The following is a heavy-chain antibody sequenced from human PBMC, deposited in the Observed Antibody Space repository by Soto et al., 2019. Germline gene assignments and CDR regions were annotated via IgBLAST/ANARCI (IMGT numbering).Heavy chain of an antibody. CDR2: IRSNTFGGTM. J-gene: IGHJ4*02. V-gene: IGHV3-49*03. Sequence: PGGSLRLSCITSGFNFGDYAMGWFRQAPGKGLEWIGFIRSNTFGGTMVYAASVKGRFSISRDDSKNSLYLQMHSLKSEDTAVYYCARVQYSYGLWYYFDYWGQGA. CDR1: GFNFGDYA. CDR3: ARVQYSYGLWYYFDY. D-gene: IGHD5-18*01.